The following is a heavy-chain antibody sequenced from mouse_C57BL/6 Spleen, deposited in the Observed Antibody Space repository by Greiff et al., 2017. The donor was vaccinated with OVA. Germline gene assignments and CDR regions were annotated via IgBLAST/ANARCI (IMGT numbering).Heavy chain of an antibody. D-gene: IGHD1-1*01. CDR3: ARAPGNFDV. V-gene: IGHV5-6*01. CDR1: GFTFSSYG. Sequence: EVMLVESGGDLVKPGGSLKLSCAASGFTFSSYGMSWVRQTPDKRLEWVATISSGGSYNYYPDSVKGRFTISRDNAKNTLYLQMSSLKSEDTAMYYCARAPGNFDVWGTGTTVTVSS. J-gene: IGHJ1*03. CDR2: ISSGGSYN.